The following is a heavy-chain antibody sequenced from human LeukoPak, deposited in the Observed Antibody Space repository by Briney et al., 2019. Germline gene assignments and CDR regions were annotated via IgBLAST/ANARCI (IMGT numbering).Heavy chain of an antibody. CDR2: INSDGSIT. V-gene: IGHV3-74*01. CDR1: GFTFSSYW. Sequence: GGSLRLSCAASGFTFSSYWMHWVRQAPGKGLVWVSRINSDGSITTYADSVKGRFTISRDNAKNTLYLQMNSLRAEDTAVYYCARSPSSGSFAFDIWGQGTMVSVSS. D-gene: IGHD1-26*01. CDR3: ARSPSSGSFAFDI. J-gene: IGHJ3*02.